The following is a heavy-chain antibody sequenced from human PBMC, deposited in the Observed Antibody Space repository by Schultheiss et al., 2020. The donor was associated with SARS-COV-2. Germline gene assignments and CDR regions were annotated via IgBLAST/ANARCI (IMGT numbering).Heavy chain of an antibody. Sequence: SQTLSLTCTVSGGSISSYYWSWIRQPAGKGLEWIGRIYTSGSTNYNPSLKSRVTMSVDTSRNQFSLKLSSVTAADTAVYYCARGTPVLPLDYWGQGTLVTVSS. CDR2: IYTSGST. CDR3: ARGTPVLPLDY. J-gene: IGHJ4*02. CDR1: GGSISSYY. V-gene: IGHV4-4*07. D-gene: IGHD2-8*01.